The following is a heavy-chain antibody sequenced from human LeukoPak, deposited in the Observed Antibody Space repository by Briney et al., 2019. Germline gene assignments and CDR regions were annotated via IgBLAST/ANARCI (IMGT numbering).Heavy chain of an antibody. CDR1: GFSFSSYA. D-gene: IGHD2-21*02. CDR3: AKSHHVTAIDY. J-gene: IGHJ4*02. V-gene: IGHV3-23*01. Sequence: GSLRLSCAASGFSFSSYAMSWVRQAPGKGLEWVSYISNSGSTIYYADSVKGRSTISRDNSKNTLYLQMNSLRADDTAVYYCAKSHHVTAIDYWGQGTLVTVSS. CDR2: ISNSGSTI.